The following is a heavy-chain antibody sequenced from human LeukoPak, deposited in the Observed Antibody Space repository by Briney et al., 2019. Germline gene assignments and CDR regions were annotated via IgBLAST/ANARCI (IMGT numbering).Heavy chain of an antibody. CDR2: MSSPSAGSTI. CDR3: ARDRRSITQRGFDP. Sequence: GGSLRLSCGVSGVIFSLSDMHWVRQAPGKGLEWVAYMSSPSAGSTIHYADSVKGRITISRDNAKNTLYLQMNSLRDEDTAVYYCARDRRSITQRGFDPWGQGTLVTVSS. CDR1: GVIFSLSD. J-gene: IGHJ5*02. V-gene: IGHV3-48*02. D-gene: IGHD2-2*01.